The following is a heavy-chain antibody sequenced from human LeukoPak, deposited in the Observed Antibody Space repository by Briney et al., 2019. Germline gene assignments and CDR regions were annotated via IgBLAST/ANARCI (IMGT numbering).Heavy chain of an antibody. D-gene: IGHD2-15*01. V-gene: IGHV3-21*04. J-gene: IGHJ4*02. CDR2: ISSKSTKI. Sequence: PGGSLKIFFVTSGFDFNYYDMNWVRQASGEGLEVVSSISSKSTKIDSADSTKGRFTISRDNAKKSLYHQMSSLRDEDAAFYYCAKGFLVVTSHFDYWGLGTLVTVSS. CDR1: GFDFNYYD. CDR3: AKGFLVVTSHFDY.